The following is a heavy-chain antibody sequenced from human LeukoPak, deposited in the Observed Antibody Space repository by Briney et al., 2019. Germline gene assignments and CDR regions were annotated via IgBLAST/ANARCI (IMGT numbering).Heavy chain of an antibody. CDR1: GGSISSGGYY. J-gene: IGHJ1*01. CDR3: ARDRLAVAGALYFQH. Sequence: KPSETLSLTCTVSGGSISSGGYYWSWIRQPPGKGLEWIGYIYHSGSTYYNPSLKSRVTISVDRSKNQFSLKLSSVTAADTAVYYCARDRLAVAGALYFQHWGQGTLVTVSS. CDR2: IYHSGST. V-gene: IGHV4-30-2*01. D-gene: IGHD6-19*01.